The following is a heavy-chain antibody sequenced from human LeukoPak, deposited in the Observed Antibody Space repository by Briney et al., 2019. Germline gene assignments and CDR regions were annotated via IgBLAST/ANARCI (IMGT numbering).Heavy chain of an antibody. CDR3: ASLYGSGSYYPSDY. D-gene: IGHD3-10*01. Sequence: SETLSLTCTVSGGSISSSNYYWGWIRQPPGKGLEWIGSIYYSGSTYYTPSLKSRVTISVDTSKNQFSLKLSSVTAADTAVYYCASLYGSGSYYPSDYWGQGTLVTVSS. J-gene: IGHJ4*02. CDR1: GGSISSSNYY. V-gene: IGHV4-39*07. CDR2: IYYSGST.